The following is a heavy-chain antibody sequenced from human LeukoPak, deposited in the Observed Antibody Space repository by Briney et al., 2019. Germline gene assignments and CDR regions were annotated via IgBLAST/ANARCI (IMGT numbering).Heavy chain of an antibody. CDR3: ARSHSSGWYSPYYYYGMDV. Sequence: PSETLSLTCAVYGGSFSGYYWRWIRQPPGKGLEWIGEINHRGSTNYNPSLKSRATISVDTSKNQFILKVNSVTAADTAVYYCARSHSSGWYSPYYYYGMDVWGQGTTVTVSS. V-gene: IGHV4-34*01. CDR2: INHRGST. CDR1: GGSFSGYY. J-gene: IGHJ6*02. D-gene: IGHD6-19*01.